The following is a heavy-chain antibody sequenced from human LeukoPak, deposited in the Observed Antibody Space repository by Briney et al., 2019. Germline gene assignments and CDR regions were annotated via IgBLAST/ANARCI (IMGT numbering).Heavy chain of an antibody. CDR1: GYSFTSYW. D-gene: IGHD4-17*01. CDR3: ARLLRPSTVYDAFDI. J-gene: IGHJ3*02. CDR2: IYPGDSDT. V-gene: IGHV5-51*01. Sequence: KGGESLKISCKGSGYSFTSYWIGWVRQMPGKGLEWMGIIYPGDSDTRYSPSFQGQVTISADKSISTAYLQWSSLKASDTAMYYCARLLRPSTVYDAFDIWGQGTMVTVSS.